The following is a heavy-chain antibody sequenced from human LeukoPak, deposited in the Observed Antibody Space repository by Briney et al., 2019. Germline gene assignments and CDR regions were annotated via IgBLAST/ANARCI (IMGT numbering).Heavy chain of an antibody. D-gene: IGHD2-21*01. CDR2: IYPGDSDT. CDR1: GYSFTSYW. V-gene: IGHV5-51*01. CDR3: ARQSSYSTYWDAFDI. J-gene: IGHJ3*02. Sequence: GESLKISCKGAGYSFTSYWIGWVRQMPGKGLEWMGIIYPGDSDTRYSPSFQGQVTISADKSISTAYPQWSSLKASDTAMYYCARQSSYSTYWDAFDIWGQGTMVSVSS.